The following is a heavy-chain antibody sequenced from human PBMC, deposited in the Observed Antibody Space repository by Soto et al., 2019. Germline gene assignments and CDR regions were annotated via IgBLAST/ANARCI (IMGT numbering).Heavy chain of an antibody. Sequence: SGPTLVNPTQTLTLTCTFSGFPLSTSGMCVSWIRQPPGKALEWLALIDWDDDKYYSTSLKTRLTISKDTSKNQVVLTMTNMDPVDTATYYCARIPLPQVGSYYYGMDVWGQGTTVTVSS. CDR1: GFPLSTSGMC. J-gene: IGHJ6*02. CDR2: IDWDDDK. V-gene: IGHV2-70*01. D-gene: IGHD1-26*01. CDR3: ARIPLPQVGSYYYGMDV.